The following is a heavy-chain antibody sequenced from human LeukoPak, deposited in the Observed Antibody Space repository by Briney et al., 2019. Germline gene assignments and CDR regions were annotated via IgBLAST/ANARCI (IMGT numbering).Heavy chain of an antibody. Sequence: SETLSLTCAVSGASISGNHWSWIRQSPEKGLEWIDHIFHDGVTDYNPSLKSRVTMLPDTSKNQFSLRLTSVTAADTAVYYCARDYMVRGVIMGPYYYYGMDVWGQGTTVTVSS. V-gene: IGHV4-59*01. CDR3: ARDYMVRGVIMGPYYYYGMDV. CDR1: GASISGNH. J-gene: IGHJ6*02. CDR2: IFHDGVT. D-gene: IGHD3-10*01.